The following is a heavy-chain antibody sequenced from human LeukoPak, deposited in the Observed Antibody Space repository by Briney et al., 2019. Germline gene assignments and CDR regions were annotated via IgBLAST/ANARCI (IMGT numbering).Heavy chain of an antibody. D-gene: IGHD3-22*01. CDR1: GFTFDDYA. CDR2: ISWNSGSI. CDR3: AKVHGAYDSSGPLGYFDY. Sequence: GGSLRPSCAASGFTFDDYAMRWVRQAPGKGLEWVSGISWNSGSIGYADSVKGRFTISRDNAKNSLYLQMNSLRDEDTALYYCAKVHGAYDSSGPLGYFDYWGQGTLVTVSS. J-gene: IGHJ4*02. V-gene: IGHV3-9*01.